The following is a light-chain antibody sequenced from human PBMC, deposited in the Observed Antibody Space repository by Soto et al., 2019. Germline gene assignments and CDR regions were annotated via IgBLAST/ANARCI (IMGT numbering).Light chain of an antibody. CDR1: TDIRYY. CDR3: QQYDSLPIT. J-gene: IGKJ5*01. Sequence: DIQMTQSPSSLSASVGDRVTITCQASTDIRYYLNWFQQTPGKAPKVLIYDASRFETGVPSRFSGSGSGTHFSLAISSLQPEDIATYYCQQYDSLPITFGQGTRLEIK. CDR2: DAS. V-gene: IGKV1-33*01.